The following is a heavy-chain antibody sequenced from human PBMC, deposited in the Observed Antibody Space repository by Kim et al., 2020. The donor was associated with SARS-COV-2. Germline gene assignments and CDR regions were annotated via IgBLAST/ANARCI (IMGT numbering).Heavy chain of an antibody. V-gene: IGHV3-23*01. CDR3: IQGKLGGRDQY. CDR1: GFTFRNYA. J-gene: IGHJ4*02. D-gene: IGHD2-15*01. Sequence: GGSLRLSCAASGFTFRNYAMNWLRQALGKGLELLSTLSDSGDTTYYADSVKGRFTISMDTSKDTLHLQTNSLRADDTALYYFIQGKLGGRDQYCVQGTLV. CDR2: LSDSGDTT.